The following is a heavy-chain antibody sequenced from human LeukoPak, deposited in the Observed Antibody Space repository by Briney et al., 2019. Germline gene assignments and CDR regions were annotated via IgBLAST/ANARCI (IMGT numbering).Heavy chain of an antibody. Sequence: ASVKVSCKASGYTFTSYDINWVRQATGQGLEWMGWMNPNSGNTGYAQKFQGRVTMTRNTSISTAYMGLSSLRSEDTAVYYCARVGYSYGYYYFDYWGQGTLVTVSS. CDR2: MNPNSGNT. V-gene: IGHV1-8*01. D-gene: IGHD5-18*01. CDR3: ARVGYSYGYYYFDY. J-gene: IGHJ4*02. CDR1: GYTFTSYD.